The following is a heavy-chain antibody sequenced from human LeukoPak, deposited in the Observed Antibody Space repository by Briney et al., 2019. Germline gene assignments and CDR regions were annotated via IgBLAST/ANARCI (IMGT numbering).Heavy chain of an antibody. Sequence: GGSLRPSCAASGFTFSSYGMHWVRQAPGKGLEWVAVISYDGSNKYYADSVKGRFTISRDNSKNTLYLQMNSLRAEDTAVYYCAKDMYYDSSGLDYWGQGTLVTVSS. V-gene: IGHV3-30*18. CDR1: GFTFSSYG. CDR2: ISYDGSNK. D-gene: IGHD3-22*01. CDR3: AKDMYYDSSGLDY. J-gene: IGHJ4*02.